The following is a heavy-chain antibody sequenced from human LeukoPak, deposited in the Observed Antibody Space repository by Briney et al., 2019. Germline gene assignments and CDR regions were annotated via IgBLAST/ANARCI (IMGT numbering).Heavy chain of an antibody. CDR1: GFTFSDHY. CDR2: IRNKANSYST. Sequence: GGSLRLSCAASGFTFSDHYMEWVRQAPGKGLEWVGRIRNKANSYSTEYAASVKGRFSFSRDDSKNSVYLQMNSLKTEDTAVYFCTRVQYSWNDDIDAFDVWGQGTMVTVSS. D-gene: IGHD1-1*01. CDR3: TRVQYSWNDDIDAFDV. V-gene: IGHV3-72*01. J-gene: IGHJ3*01.